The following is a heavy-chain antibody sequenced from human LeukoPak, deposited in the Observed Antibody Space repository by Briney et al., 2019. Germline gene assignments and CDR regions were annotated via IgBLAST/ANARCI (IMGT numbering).Heavy chain of an antibody. V-gene: IGHV4-34*01. Sequence: SETLSLTCAVYGGSFSGYYWSWIRQPPGKGLEWIGEINHSGSTNYNPSLKSRVTISVDTSKNQFSLKLSSVTAADTAVYYCARAPYYYDSSGLDWGQGTLVTVSS. CDR2: INHSGST. CDR1: GGSFSGYY. J-gene: IGHJ4*02. D-gene: IGHD3-22*01. CDR3: ARAPYYYDSSGLD.